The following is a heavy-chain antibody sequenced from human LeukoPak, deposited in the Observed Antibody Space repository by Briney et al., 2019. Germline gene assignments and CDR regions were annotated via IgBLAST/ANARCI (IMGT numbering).Heavy chain of an antibody. D-gene: IGHD2-2*01. Sequence: PGGSLRLSCAASGFTFSSYWMHWVRQAPGKGLVWVSRINSDGSSTSYADSVKGRFTISRDNAKNTLYLQMDSLRAEDTAVYYCARTSLRYCSSTSCYPTRGWFDPWGQGTLVTVSS. CDR3: ARTSLRYCSSTSCYPTRGWFDP. CDR2: INSDGSST. CDR1: GFTFSSYW. J-gene: IGHJ5*02. V-gene: IGHV3-74*01.